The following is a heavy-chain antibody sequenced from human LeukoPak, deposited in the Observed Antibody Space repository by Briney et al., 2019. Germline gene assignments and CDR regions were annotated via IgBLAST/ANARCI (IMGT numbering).Heavy chain of an antibody. CDR3: ARGDGWLQPTPLDAFDI. V-gene: IGHV3-74*01. CDR1: GFTFSSYW. Sequence: GGSLRLSCAASGFTFSSYWMHWVRQAPGQGLVWVSRINSDGSSTSYADSVKGRFTISRDNAKNTLYLQMNSLRAEDTAVYYCARGDGWLQPTPLDAFDIWGQGTMVTVSS. D-gene: IGHD5-24*01. J-gene: IGHJ3*02. CDR2: INSDGSST.